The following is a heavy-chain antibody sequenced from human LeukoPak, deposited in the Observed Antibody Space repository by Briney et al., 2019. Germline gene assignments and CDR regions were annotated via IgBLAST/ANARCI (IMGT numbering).Heavy chain of an antibody. V-gene: IGHV4-61*02. CDR1: GASISINSYY. D-gene: IGHD2/OR15-2a*01. J-gene: IGHJ4*02. CDR3: ARDVPGSMGFDY. CDR2: IYSSGST. Sequence: TSQTLSLTCTVSGASISINSYYWSWIRQPAGNGLEWIGRIYSSGSTNYNPSLKSRVSISMDTSRNQFSLNLSSVTAADTAVYYCARDVPGSMGFDYWGQGTLVTVSS.